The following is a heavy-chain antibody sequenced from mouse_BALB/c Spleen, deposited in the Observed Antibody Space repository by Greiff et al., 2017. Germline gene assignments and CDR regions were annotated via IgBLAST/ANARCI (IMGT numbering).Heavy chain of an antibody. D-gene: IGHD2-3*01. CDR1: GDSITSGY. J-gene: IGHJ3*01. V-gene: IGHV3-8*02. CDR2: ISYSGST. Sequence: EVNVVESGPSLVKPSQTLSLTCSVTGDSITSGYWNWIRKFPGNKLEYMGYISYSGSTYYNPSLKSRISITRDTSKNQYYLQLNSVTTEDTATYYCARGGYDGYYGFAYWGQGTLVTVSA. CDR3: ARGGYDGYYGFAY.